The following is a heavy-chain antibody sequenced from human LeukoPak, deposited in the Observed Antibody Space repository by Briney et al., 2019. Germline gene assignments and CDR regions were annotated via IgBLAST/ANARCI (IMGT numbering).Heavy chain of an antibody. Sequence: GGSLRLSCEASGFTFSDFWMHWVRQVPGKGLVSVSLIRRDGSVSYYADSVKGRFTISRDNAKNTLYLQMNSLRLEDTAVYYCARDKLVGPTKADYWGQGTLVTVSS. V-gene: IGHV3-74*01. CDR3: ARDKLVGPTKADY. D-gene: IGHD1-26*01. CDR1: GFTFSDFW. CDR2: IRRDGSVS. J-gene: IGHJ4*02.